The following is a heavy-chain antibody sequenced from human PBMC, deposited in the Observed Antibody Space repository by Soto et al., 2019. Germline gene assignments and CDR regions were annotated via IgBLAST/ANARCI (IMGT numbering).Heavy chain of an antibody. V-gene: IGHV3-30*18. CDR2: ISYDGSNK. Sequence: QVQLVESGGGVVQPGRSLRLSCAASGFTFSSYGMHWVRQAPGKGLEWVAVISYDGSNKYYADSVKGRFTISRDNSKNTLYLQMNSLRAEDTAMYYCAKDLASTSSSWIFDYWGQGTLVTVSS. J-gene: IGHJ4*02. CDR3: AKDLASTSSSWIFDY. CDR1: GFTFSSYG. D-gene: IGHD6-13*01.